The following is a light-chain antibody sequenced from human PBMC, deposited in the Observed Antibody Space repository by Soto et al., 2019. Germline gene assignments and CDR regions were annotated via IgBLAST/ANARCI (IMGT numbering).Light chain of an antibody. CDR1: QSVSSSY. J-gene: IGKJ3*01. V-gene: IGKV3-20*01. CDR2: GAS. CDR3: QQYGSSPPFT. Sequence: EIVLTQSPGTLSLSPGERATLSCRASQSVSSSYLAWYQQKPGQAPRLPIYGASTRATGIPDRFSGSGSGTDFTLTISRLEPEDFAVYYCQQYGSSPPFTCGPGTKVDIK.